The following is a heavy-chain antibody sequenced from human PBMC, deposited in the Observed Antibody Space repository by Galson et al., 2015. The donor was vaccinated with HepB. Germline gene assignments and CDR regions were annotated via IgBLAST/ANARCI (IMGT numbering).Heavy chain of an antibody. CDR2: TYYRAKWYN. Sequence: CAISGDSVSNNNAAWYWIRQSPSRGLEWLGRTYYRAKWYNDYAPSVRGRITISPDTSKNHFSLHLNSVTAEDTAVYYCARVGRTIYYYGMDVWGQGTTVTVSS. CDR1: GDSVSNNNAA. V-gene: IGHV6-1*01. CDR3: ARVGRTIYYYGMDV. D-gene: IGHD1-14*01. J-gene: IGHJ6*02.